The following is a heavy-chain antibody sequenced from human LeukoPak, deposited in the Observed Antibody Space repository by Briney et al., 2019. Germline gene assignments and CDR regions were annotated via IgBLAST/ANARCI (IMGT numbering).Heavy chain of an antibody. D-gene: IGHD6-19*01. V-gene: IGHV3-66*02. CDR3: ARGSTRIAVAVV. CDR2: IYSGGST. CDR1: GFTVSSNY. J-gene: IGHJ4*02. Sequence: GGSLRLSCAASGFTVSSNYMSWVRQAPGKGLEWVSVIYSGGSTYYADSVKGRFTISRDNSKNTLCLQMNSLRAEDTAVYYCARGSTRIAVAVVWGQGTLVTVSS.